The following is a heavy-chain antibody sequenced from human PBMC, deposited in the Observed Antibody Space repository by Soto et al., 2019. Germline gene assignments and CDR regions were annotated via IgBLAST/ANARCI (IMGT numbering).Heavy chain of an antibody. Sequence: PGGSLRLSCAASGFTFSSYAMSWVRQAPGKGLEWVSAISGSGGSTYYADSVKGRFTISRDNSKNTLYLQMNSLRAEDTAVYYCAKDSPSRGSGSYDYWGQGTLVTAPQ. V-gene: IGHV3-23*01. CDR1: GFTFSSYA. D-gene: IGHD3-10*01. CDR2: ISGSGGST. CDR3: AKDSPSRGSGSYDY. J-gene: IGHJ4*02.